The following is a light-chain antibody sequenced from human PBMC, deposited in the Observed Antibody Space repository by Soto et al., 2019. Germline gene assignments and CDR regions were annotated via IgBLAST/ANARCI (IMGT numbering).Light chain of an antibody. CDR1: QSISSW. CDR2: AAS. Sequence: DIQMTQSPSTLSESVGDRVTITCRASQSISSWLAWYQQKPGKAPKLLIYAASGLASGVPSRFSGSVSGTEFTLTISSLQPDDFATYYCQRYDTYSWTFGQGTKV. J-gene: IGKJ1*01. CDR3: QRYDTYSWT. V-gene: IGKV1-5*03.